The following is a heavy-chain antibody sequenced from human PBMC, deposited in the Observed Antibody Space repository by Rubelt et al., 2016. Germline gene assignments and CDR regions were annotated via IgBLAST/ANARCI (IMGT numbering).Heavy chain of an antibody. D-gene: IGHD3-22*01. CDR1: GVPVNGNY. V-gene: IGHV4-4*07. J-gene: IGHJ5*02. CDR2: VSPRGST. CDR3: VRRYDSSWYNWFDP. Sequence: QVVLQESGPGLVKPSETLSLTCNVSGVPVNGNYWSWTRQPAGKGLEWIGRVSPRGSTDHNPSLKSRVAISVDTSKNQFSLKRSAVTAADTAVYYCVRRYDSSWYNWFDPWGQGTLVTVSS.